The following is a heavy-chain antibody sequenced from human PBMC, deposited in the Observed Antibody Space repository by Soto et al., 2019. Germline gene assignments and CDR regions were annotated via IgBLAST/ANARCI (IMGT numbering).Heavy chain of an antibody. D-gene: IGHD3-10*01. CDR2: LSGSGGTT. Sequence: LRLACTVSGVTFSNYAMNWVRQAPGEGLEWVSRLSGSGGTTYYADSVKGRFIISRDNSKNTLYLLMNSLRAEDTALYYCAKQRADYGSGADTFYFDSWGQGALVTVSS. CDR1: GVTFSNYA. V-gene: IGHV3-23*01. J-gene: IGHJ4*02. CDR3: AKQRADYGSGADTFYFDS.